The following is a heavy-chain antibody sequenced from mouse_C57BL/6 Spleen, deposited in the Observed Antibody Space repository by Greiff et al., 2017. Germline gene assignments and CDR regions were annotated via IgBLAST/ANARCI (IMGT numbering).Heavy chain of an antibody. CDR2: IDPEDGET. D-gene: IGHD1-1*01. CDR3: ARESYYYGSSYDY. Sequence: VQLKESGAELVKPGASVKLSCTASGFNIKDYYMPWVKQRTEQGLEWIGRIDPEDGETKYAPKFQGKATRTADTSSNTAYLQLSSLTSEDTAVYYCARESYYYGSSYDYWGQGTTLTVSS. V-gene: IGHV14-2*01. J-gene: IGHJ2*01. CDR1: GFNIKDYY.